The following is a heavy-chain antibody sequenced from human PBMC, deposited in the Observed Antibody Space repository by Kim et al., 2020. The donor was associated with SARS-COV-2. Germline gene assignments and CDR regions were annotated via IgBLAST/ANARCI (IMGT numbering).Heavy chain of an antibody. Sequence: SETLSLTCTVSGDSITHYFWNWIRQPPGKGLEWIGHVSHSGNNDYNPSFESRVTLFMDTDKNQFSLNLRSVTDADTAAYYCARRVSKSYCGSSDP. CDR2: VSHSGNN. CDR1: GDSITHYF. D-gene: IGHD2-21*01. V-gene: IGHV4-59*08. J-gene: IGHJ5*02. CDR3: ARRVSKSYCGSSDP.